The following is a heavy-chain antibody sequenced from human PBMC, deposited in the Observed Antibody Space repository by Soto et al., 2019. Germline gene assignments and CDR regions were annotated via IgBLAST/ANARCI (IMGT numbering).Heavy chain of an antibody. D-gene: IGHD6-13*01. CDR3: ARGKWGSSSRHAGNWFDP. CDR2: INHSGST. CDR1: GGSFSGYY. V-gene: IGHV4-34*01. Sequence: SETLSLTCAVYGGSFSGYYWSWIRQPPGKGLEWIGEINHSGSTNHNPSLKSRVTISVDTSKNQFSLKLSSVTAADTAVYYCARGKWGSSSRHAGNWFDPWGQGTLVTVSS. J-gene: IGHJ5*02.